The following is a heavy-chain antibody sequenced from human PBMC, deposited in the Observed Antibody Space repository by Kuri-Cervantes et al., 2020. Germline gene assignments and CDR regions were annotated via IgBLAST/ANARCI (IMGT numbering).Heavy chain of an antibody. V-gene: IGHV3-13*01. J-gene: IGHJ4*02. CDR3: ARDPDYFNSSGTMDH. CDR1: GFTFSSYD. CDR2: IGTAGDT. Sequence: GESLKISCAASGFTFSSYDMHWVRQATGKGLEWVSAIGTAGDTYYPGSVKGRFTISRENAKNSLYLQMNSLRAGDTAVYYCARDPDYFNSSGTMDHWGRGTLVTVSS. D-gene: IGHD3-22*01.